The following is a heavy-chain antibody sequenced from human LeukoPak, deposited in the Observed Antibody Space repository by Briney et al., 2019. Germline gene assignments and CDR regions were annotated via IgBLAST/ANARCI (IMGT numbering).Heavy chain of an antibody. J-gene: IGHJ4*02. Sequence: ASVKVSCKASGGTFSSYAISWVRQAPGQGLEWMGRIDPNTGGTKSAKNFQGRVTMTRDTSISTAYMALSGLRSDDTAVYYCASLYDIVGTTVDYWGQGTLVTVSS. CDR3: ASLYDIVGTTVDY. V-gene: IGHV1-2*06. CDR2: IDPNTGGT. D-gene: IGHD1-26*01. CDR1: GGTFSSYA.